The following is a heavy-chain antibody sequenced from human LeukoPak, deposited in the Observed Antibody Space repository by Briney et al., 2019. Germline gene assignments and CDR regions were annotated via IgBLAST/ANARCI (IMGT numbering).Heavy chain of an antibody. CDR1: GYTFTGYY. V-gene: IGHV1-2*06. Sequence: ASVKVSCKASGYTFTGYYMHWLRQAPGQGLEWMGRINPNSGGTNYAQKFQGRVAMTRDTSISTAYMELSRLRSDDTAVYYCARGPRLRYFDWFPKRPYYFDYWGQGTLVTVSS. CDR3: ARGPRLRYFDWFPKRPYYFDY. CDR2: INPNSGGT. D-gene: IGHD3-9*01. J-gene: IGHJ4*02.